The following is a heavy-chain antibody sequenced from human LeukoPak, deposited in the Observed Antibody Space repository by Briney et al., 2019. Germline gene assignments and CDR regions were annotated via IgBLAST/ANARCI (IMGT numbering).Heavy chain of an antibody. CDR3: ATGDTSTVFKYSSGWYYFDY. Sequence: ASVKVSCKVSGYTLTELSMHWVRQAPGKGLERMGGFDPEDGETIYAQKFQGRVTMTEDTSTDTAYMELSSLRSEDTAVYYCATGDTSTVFKYSSGWYYFDYWGQGTLVTVSS. D-gene: IGHD6-19*01. CDR1: GYTLTELS. CDR2: FDPEDGET. V-gene: IGHV1-24*01. J-gene: IGHJ4*02.